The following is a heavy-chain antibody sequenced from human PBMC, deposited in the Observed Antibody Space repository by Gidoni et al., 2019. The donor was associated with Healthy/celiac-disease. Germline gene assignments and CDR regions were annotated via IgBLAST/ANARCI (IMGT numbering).Heavy chain of an antibody. Sequence: QVQLVQSGAEVKKPGASVKVSCKASGYTFTGYYMHWVRQAPGQGLEWMGRINPNSGGTNYAQKFQGRVTMTRDTSISTAYMELSRLRSDDTVVYYCARGSLLYYDSSGYCDYWGQGTLVTVSS. D-gene: IGHD3-22*01. V-gene: IGHV1-2*05. CDR1: GYTFTGYY. CDR3: ARGSLLYYDSSGYCDY. CDR2: INPNSGGT. J-gene: IGHJ4*02.